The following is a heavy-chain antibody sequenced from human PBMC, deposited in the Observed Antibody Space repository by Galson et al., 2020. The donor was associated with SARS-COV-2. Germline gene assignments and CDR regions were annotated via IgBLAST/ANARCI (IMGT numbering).Heavy chain of an antibody. V-gene: IGHV3-30*04. J-gene: IGHJ3*02. CDR1: GFTFSSYA. Sequence: GGSLRLSSAASGFTFSSYAIHWVHPAPGKGLEGVAVISHDGSNKYYAASVKGRFTISRDNSKNTLYLQMNSLRAEDTAVYYCAREEVLAGAFDIWGQGTMVTVSS. CDR3: AREEVLAGAFDI. D-gene: IGHD1-1*01. CDR2: ISHDGSNK.